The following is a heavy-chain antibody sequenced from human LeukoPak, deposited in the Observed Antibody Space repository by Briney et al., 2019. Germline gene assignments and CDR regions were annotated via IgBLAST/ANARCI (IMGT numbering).Heavy chain of an antibody. D-gene: IGHD1-26*01. CDR3: AKDLVGATPEGAAFDI. J-gene: IGHJ3*02. Sequence: GGSLRLSCAASGFTFSSYAMSWVRQAPGKGLQWVSAISGSGGSTYYADSVKGRFTISRDNSKNTLYLQMNSLRAEDTAVYYCAKDLVGATPEGAAFDIWGQGTMVTVSS. CDR2: ISGSGGST. V-gene: IGHV3-23*01. CDR1: GFTFSSYA.